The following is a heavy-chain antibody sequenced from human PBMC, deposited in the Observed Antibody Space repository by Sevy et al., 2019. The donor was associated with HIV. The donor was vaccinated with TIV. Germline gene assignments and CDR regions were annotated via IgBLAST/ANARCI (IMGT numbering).Heavy chain of an antibody. D-gene: IGHD6-19*01. Sequence: ASVKVSCKASGYTFTSYGISWVRQAPGQGLEWMGWISAYNGNTNYAQKLQGRVTMTTDTSTSTAYMELRSLRSDDTAVYYCARDTKAVAGTLYYYYGMDVWGQWTTVTVSS. V-gene: IGHV1-18*01. CDR2: ISAYNGNT. CDR3: ARDTKAVAGTLYYYYGMDV. CDR1: GYTFTSYG. J-gene: IGHJ6*02.